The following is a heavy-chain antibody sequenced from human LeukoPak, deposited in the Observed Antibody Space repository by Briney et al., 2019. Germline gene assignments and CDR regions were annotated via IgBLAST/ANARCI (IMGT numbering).Heavy chain of an antibody. J-gene: IGHJ6*03. CDR3: ARSLILTGHYYYYYYMDV. Sequence: SVKVSCKASGGTFSSYAISWVRQAPGQGLEWMGGIIPIFGTANYAQKFQGRVTITTDESTSTAYMELSSLRSEDTAVYYCARSLILTGHYYYYYYMDVWGKGTTVTVS. D-gene: IGHD3-9*01. CDR1: GGTFSSYA. CDR2: IIPIFGTA. V-gene: IGHV1-69*05.